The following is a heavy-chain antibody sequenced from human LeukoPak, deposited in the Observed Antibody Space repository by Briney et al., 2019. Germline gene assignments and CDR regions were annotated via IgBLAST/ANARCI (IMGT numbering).Heavy chain of an antibody. V-gene: IGHV4-4*02. CDR1: GASVSRNW. Sequence: NPSGTLSLTCTVSGASVSRNWWSWVRQPPGKGLEWIGEIHHSGGTNYNPSLKSRVTMSLDNSNNHFSLKLSSVTAADTAVYYCALYSSSWDTSFFDYWGQGTLVTVSS. CDR3: ALYSSSWDTSFFDY. D-gene: IGHD6-13*01. J-gene: IGHJ4*02. CDR2: IHHSGGT.